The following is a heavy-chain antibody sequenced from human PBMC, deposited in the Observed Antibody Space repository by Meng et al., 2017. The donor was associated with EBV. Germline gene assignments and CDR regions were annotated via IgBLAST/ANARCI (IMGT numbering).Heavy chain of an antibody. CDR2: MNPNSGNT. D-gene: IGHD2-15*01. CDR3: ARGRGVYCSGGSCYPGWFDP. CDR1: GYTFTSYD. J-gene: IGHJ5*02. Sequence: QGQVVESGAEVKKPGASAKVSCKASGYTFTSYDINWVRQATGQGLEWMGWMNPNSGNTGYAQKFQGRVTMTRNTSISTAYMELSSLRSEDTAVYYCARGRGVYCSGGSCYPGWFDPWGQGTLVTVSS. V-gene: IGHV1-8*01.